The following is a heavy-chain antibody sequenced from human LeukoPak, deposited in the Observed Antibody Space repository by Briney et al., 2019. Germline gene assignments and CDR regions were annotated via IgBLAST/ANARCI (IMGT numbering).Heavy chain of an antibody. CDR3: ARDAMEYQLLPDY. CDR2: ISYDGSNK. V-gene: IGHV3-30-3*01. J-gene: IGHJ4*02. D-gene: IGHD2-2*01. Sequence: GRSLRLSCAASGFTFSSYAMHWVRQAPGKGLEWVAVISYDGSNKYYADSVKGRFTISRDNSKNTLYLQMNSLRAEDTAVYYCARDAMEYQLLPDYWGQGTLVTVSS. CDR1: GFTFSSYA.